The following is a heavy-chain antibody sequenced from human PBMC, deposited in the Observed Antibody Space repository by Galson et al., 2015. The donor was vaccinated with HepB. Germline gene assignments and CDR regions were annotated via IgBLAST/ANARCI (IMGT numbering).Heavy chain of an antibody. V-gene: IGHV2-5*02. D-gene: IGHD5-18*01. CDR3: AHYGYSPLVTFFDF. J-gene: IGHJ4*02. Sequence: PALVNPTQTLTLTCTFSGFSLNTSGVGVGWIRQPPGKALEWLALIYWDDDKGHSPSLKNRLTITKDTSRNQVVLTMADMDPVDTATYYCAHYGYSPLVTFFDFWGQGARVTVSS. CDR1: GFSLNTSGVG. CDR2: IYWDDDK.